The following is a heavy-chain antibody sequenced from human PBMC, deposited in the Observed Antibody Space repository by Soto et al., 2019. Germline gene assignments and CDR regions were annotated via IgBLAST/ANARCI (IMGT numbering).Heavy chain of an antibody. J-gene: IGHJ6*02. D-gene: IGHD6-13*01. CDR3: ARGRGIAAAGTDYYGMDV. Sequence: PSETLSLTCAVYGGSFSGYYWSRIRQPPGKGLEWIGEINHSGSTNYNPSLKSRVTISVGTSKNQFSLKLSSATAADTAVYYCARGRGIAAAGTDYYGMDVWGQGTTVTVSS. CDR1: GGSFSGYY. CDR2: INHSGST. V-gene: IGHV4-34*01.